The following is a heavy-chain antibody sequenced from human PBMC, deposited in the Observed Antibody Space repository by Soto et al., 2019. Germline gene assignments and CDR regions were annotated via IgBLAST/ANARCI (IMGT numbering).Heavy chain of an antibody. V-gene: IGHV3-66*01. CDR2: IYSGGST. Sequence: GGSLRLSCAASGFTVSSNYMSWVRQAPGKGLEWVSVIYSGGSTYYADSVKGRFTISRDNSKNTLYLQMNSLRAEDTAVYYCARDLVYSSSWYDAFDIWGQGTMVTVSS. D-gene: IGHD6-13*01. CDR3: ARDLVYSSSWYDAFDI. J-gene: IGHJ3*02. CDR1: GFTVSSNY.